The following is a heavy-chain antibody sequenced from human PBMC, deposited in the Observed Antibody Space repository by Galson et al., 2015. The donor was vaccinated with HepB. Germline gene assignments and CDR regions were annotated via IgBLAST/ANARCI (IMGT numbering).Heavy chain of an antibody. V-gene: IGHV4-61*03. D-gene: IGHD3-16*02. CDR2: VYHLGTA. CDR3: ARSLRGPAIYYDAAWGIWRYSARLFEA. J-gene: IGHJ4*02. Sequence: LVKPTQTLTLTCTFSGLSVNTAGTRANWIRQPPGKGLEWIGYVYHLGTAAYNPSLQSRVTISVDTSKSHVSLNLTSATAADTATYFCARSLRGPAIYYDAAWGIWRYSARLFEAWGQGTLITVSA. CDR1: GLSVNTAGTR.